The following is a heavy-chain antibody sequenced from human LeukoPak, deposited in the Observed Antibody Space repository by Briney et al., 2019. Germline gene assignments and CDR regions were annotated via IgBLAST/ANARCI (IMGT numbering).Heavy chain of an antibody. J-gene: IGHJ5*01. D-gene: IGHD2/OR15-2a*01. CDR1: GFTFINYA. Sequence: PGGSLRLSCTPSGFTFINYAVSWVRQAPGKGLEWVSAISGSGGTTYYADSVKGRFTISRDNSKNTLYLQMNSLRAEDTAIYYCAKNPSLGTYFRFDSWGQGTLVTVSS. V-gene: IGHV3-23*01. CDR3: AKNPSLGTYFRFDS. CDR2: ISGSGGTT.